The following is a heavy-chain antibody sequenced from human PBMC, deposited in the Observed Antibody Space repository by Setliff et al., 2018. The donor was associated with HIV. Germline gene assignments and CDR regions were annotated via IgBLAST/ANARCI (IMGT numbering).Heavy chain of an antibody. CDR1: GGSISSGYYY. D-gene: IGHD3-10*01. CDR3: ARHLWFYYVAESYGYFDH. Sequence: PSETLSLTCTVSGGSISSGYYYWSWIRQHPGKGLEWIGYIYYSGNPFYNPSLRSRVTISLDTSKNQFSLKLSSVTAADTAVYYCARHLWFYYVAESYGYFDHWGQGSLVTVSS. CDR2: IYYSGNP. V-gene: IGHV4-31*02. J-gene: IGHJ4*02.